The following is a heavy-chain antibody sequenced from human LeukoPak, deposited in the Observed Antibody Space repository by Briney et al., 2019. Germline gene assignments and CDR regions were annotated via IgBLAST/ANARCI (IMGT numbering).Heavy chain of an antibody. V-gene: IGHV4-31*03. CDR3: ARGGRREGDFWSGYYRGNDYYYGMDV. CDR1: GGAISSSNYY. D-gene: IGHD3-3*01. Sequence: PSETLSLTCTVSGGAISSSNYYWGWIRQHPGKGLEWIGYIYYSGSTYYNPSLKSRVTISVDTSKNQFSLKLSSVTAADTAVYYCARGGRREGDFWSGYYRGNDYYYGMDVWGQGTTVTVSS. CDR2: IYYSGST. J-gene: IGHJ6*02.